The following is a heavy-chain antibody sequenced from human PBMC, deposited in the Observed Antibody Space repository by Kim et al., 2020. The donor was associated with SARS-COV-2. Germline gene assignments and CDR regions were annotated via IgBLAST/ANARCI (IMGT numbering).Heavy chain of an antibody. V-gene: IGHV3-30*07. CDR3: ARDPVVVPAAINGMDV. J-gene: IGHJ6*02. Sequence: SVKGRFTISRDNSKNTLYLQMNSLRAEDTAVYYCARDPVVVPAAINGMDVWGQGTTVTVSS. D-gene: IGHD2-2*01.